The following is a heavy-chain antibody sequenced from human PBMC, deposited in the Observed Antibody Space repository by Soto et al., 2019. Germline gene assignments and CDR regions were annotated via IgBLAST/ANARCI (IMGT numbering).Heavy chain of an antibody. CDR3: ARVPWGRNVYYFDY. D-gene: IGHD7-27*01. CDR1: GFTFSSYW. Sequence: ESGGGLVQPGGSLRLSCAASGFTFSSYWMSWVRQAPGKGLEWVANIKQDGSEKYYVDSVKGRFTISRDNAKNSLYLQMNSLRAEDTAVYYCARVPWGRNVYYFDYWGQGTLVTVSS. V-gene: IGHV3-7*01. J-gene: IGHJ4*02. CDR2: IKQDGSEK.